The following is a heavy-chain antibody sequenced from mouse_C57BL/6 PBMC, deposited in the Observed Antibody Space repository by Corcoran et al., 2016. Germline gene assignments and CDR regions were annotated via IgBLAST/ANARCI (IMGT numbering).Heavy chain of an antibody. D-gene: IGHD2-3*01. CDR1: GYTFTDYY. J-gene: IGHJ2*01. CDR2: INPNNGGT. CDR3: ARYDGFDY. V-gene: IGHV1-26*01. Sequence: EVQLQQSGPELVKPGASVKISCKASGYTFTDYYMNWVKQSHGKSLEWIGDINPNNGGTSYNQKFKGKATLTVDKSSSTAYMELRSLTSEDSVVYYCARYDGFDYWGQGTTLTVSS.